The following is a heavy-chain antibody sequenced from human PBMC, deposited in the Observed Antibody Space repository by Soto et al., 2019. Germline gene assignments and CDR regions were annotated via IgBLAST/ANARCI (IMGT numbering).Heavy chain of an antibody. CDR3: ARLDCVNPTSEFDS. CDR2: IYYSGST. Sequence: PSETLSLTCTVSGGSISSGSHYWSWIRQPPGKGLEWIGYIYYSGSTNNNPSLISRVTMSVDTSKNQFSLKLSSVTAADTALYYCARLDCVNPTSEFDSWGQRILVTVSS. CDR1: GGSISSGSHY. D-gene: IGHD2-21*01. J-gene: IGHJ4*02. V-gene: IGHV4-61*01.